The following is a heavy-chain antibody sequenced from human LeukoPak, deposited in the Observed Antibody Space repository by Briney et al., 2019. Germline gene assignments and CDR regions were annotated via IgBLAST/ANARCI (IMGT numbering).Heavy chain of an antibody. Sequence: KTSETLSLTCTVSGASIIGYYWSWVRQPPGKGLEWIGHNNGTTEYNPSLSSRVTISVDTTKNRLSLKLTSMTAADTAIYFCARDFYHEAPYAFDIWGQGTMVTVSS. CDR3: ARDFYHEAPYAFDI. D-gene: IGHD2/OR15-2a*01. CDR1: GASIIGYY. CDR2: NNGTT. V-gene: IGHV4-59*01. J-gene: IGHJ3*02.